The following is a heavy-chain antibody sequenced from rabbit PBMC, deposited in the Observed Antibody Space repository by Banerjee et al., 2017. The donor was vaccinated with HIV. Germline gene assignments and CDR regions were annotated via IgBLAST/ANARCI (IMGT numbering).Heavy chain of an antibody. CDR1: GFSFSSSYY. CDR2: IYGGSSGRT. Sequence: QSLEESGGDLVKPGASLTLTCTASGFSFSSSYYMCWVRQAPGKGLEWIACIYGGSSGRTYYASWAKGRFTISKTSSTTVTLQMTSLTAADTATYFCARGDAGADGYAYAYSLWGPGTLVTVS. V-gene: IGHV1S40*01. CDR3: ARGDAGADGYAYAYSL. D-gene: IGHD6-1*01. J-gene: IGHJ4*01.